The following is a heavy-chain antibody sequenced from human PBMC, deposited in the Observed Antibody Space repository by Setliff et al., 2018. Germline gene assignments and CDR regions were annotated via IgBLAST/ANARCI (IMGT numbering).Heavy chain of an antibody. CDR2: INHSGST. CDR3: ARSGYYDFWSGFLNDAFDI. V-gene: IGHV4-34*01. CDR1: GGSFSGYY. D-gene: IGHD3-3*01. J-gene: IGHJ3*02. Sequence: SETLSLTCAVYGGSFSGYYWSWIRQPPGKGLEWIGEINHSGSTNYNPSLKSRVTISVDTSKNQFSLKLSSVTAADTAVCYCARSGYYDFWSGFLNDAFDIWGQGTMVTVSS.